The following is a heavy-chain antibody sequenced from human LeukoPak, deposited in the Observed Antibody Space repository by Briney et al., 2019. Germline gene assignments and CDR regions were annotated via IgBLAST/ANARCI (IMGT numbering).Heavy chain of an antibody. D-gene: IGHD7-27*01. J-gene: IGHJ5*01. CDR3: AKDGRVRTMDYWGFLDS. Sequence: PGGSRRLSCAASGFTFSSYWMHWVRQAPGKGLVWVSRINSDGSSTSYADSVKGRFTISRDNAKNSLYLQMNSLRAEDTALYYCAKDGRVRTMDYWGFLDSWGHGTMVTVSS. V-gene: IGHV3-74*01. CDR2: INSDGSST. CDR1: GFTFSSYW.